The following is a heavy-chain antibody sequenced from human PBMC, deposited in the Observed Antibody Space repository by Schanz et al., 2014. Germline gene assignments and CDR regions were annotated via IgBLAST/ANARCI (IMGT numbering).Heavy chain of an antibody. V-gene: IGHV1-69*04. Sequence: VQLEQSGAEVKKPGSSVKVSCKASGGTFSSFGINWVRQAPGQGLEWMGRIIPILGIANYAQKFQDKVTITADTSTTTAYMELSGLRSEDTAVYYCARDRLECGAECYSVEVFEIWGQGTLVIVSS. CDR2: IIPILGIA. CDR3: ARDRLECGAECYSVEVFEI. CDR1: GGTFSSFG. D-gene: IGHD2-21*01. J-gene: IGHJ4*02.